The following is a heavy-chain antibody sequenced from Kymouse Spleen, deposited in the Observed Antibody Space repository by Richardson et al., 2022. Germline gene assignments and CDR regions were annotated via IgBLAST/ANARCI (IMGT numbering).Heavy chain of an antibody. J-gene: IGHJ4*02. CDR3: ARDRNDILTGYYNEGHFDY. CDR1: GFTFSSYG. CDR2: IWYDGSNK. D-gene: IGHD3-9*01. Sequence: QVQLVESGGGVVQPGRSLRLSCAASGFTFSSYGMHWVRQAPGKGLEWVAVIWYDGSNKYYADSVKGRFTISRDNSKNTLYLQMNSLRAEDTAVYYCARDRNDILTGYYNEGHFDYWGQGTLVTVSS. V-gene: IGHV3-33*01.